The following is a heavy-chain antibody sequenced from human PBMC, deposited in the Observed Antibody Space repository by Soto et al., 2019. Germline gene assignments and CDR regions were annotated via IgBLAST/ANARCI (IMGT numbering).Heavy chain of an antibody. V-gene: IGHV4-30-4*01. CDR2: IYYSGST. D-gene: IGHD3-22*01. CDR1: GGSISSGDYY. J-gene: IGHJ6*02. CDR3: AREVYYYDSSGYYPNYYYYGMDV. Sequence: SETLSLTCTVSGGSISSGDYYWSWIRQPPGKGLEWIGYIYYSGSTYYNPSLKSRVTISVDTSKNQFSLKLSSVTAADTAVYYCAREVYYYDSSGYYPNYYYYGMDVWGQGTTVTVSS.